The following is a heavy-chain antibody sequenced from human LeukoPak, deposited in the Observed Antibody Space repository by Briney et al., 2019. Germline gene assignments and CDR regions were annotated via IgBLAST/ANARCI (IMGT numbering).Heavy chain of an antibody. D-gene: IGHD3-10*01. J-gene: IGHJ6*02. Sequence: GGSLRLSCAASGFTFSSCAMSWVRQAPGKGLEWVSAISGSGGSTYYADSVKGRFTISRDNSKNTLYLQMNSLRAEDTAVYYCAKDLRYYYGSGSYYYYGMDVWGQGTTVTVSS. CDR3: AKDLRYYYGSGSYYYYGMDV. CDR1: GFTFSSCA. CDR2: ISGSGGST. V-gene: IGHV3-23*01.